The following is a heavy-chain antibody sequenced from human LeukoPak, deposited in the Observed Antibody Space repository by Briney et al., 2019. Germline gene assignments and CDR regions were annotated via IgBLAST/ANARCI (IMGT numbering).Heavy chain of an antibody. Sequence: ASVKVSCKASGYTFTSYYMHWVRQAPGQGLEWMGIINPSGGGTSYAQKFQGRVTMTRDTSTSTVYMELSSLRSEDTAVYYCARDSLLRYYYYGMDVWGQGTTVTVSS. CDR2: INPSGGGT. CDR1: GYTFTSYY. J-gene: IGHJ6*02. CDR3: ARDSLLRYYYYGMDV. V-gene: IGHV1-46*01.